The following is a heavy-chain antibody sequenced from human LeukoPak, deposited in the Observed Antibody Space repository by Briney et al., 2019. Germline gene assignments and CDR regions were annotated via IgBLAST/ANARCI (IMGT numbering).Heavy chain of an antibody. CDR3: ARRSRDTPNDY. V-gene: IGHV4-34*01. CDR2: INHSGST. Sequence: SETLSLTCAVYGRSFSGYYWSWIRQPPGKGLEWIGEINHSGSTNYNPSLKSRVTISVDTSKNQFSLKLSSVTAADTAVYYCARRSRDTPNDYWGQGTLVTVSS. CDR1: GRSFSGYY. J-gene: IGHJ4*02.